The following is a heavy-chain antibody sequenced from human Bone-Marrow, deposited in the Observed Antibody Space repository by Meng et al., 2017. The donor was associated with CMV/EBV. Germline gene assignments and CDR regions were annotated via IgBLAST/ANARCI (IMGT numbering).Heavy chain of an antibody. Sequence: GGSLRLSCAASGFDFSNHIMNWVRQAPGKGLEWVSSISGSSTYTHYADSVKGRFTISRDNAKNSLYLQMNSLRAEDTAVYYCARDIAAAGTYYYFFAMYVWGQGTTVTVSS. V-gene: IGHV3-21*01. CDR3: ARDIAAAGTYYYFFAMYV. D-gene: IGHD6-13*01. J-gene: IGHJ6*02. CDR1: GFDFSNHI. CDR2: ISGSSTYT.